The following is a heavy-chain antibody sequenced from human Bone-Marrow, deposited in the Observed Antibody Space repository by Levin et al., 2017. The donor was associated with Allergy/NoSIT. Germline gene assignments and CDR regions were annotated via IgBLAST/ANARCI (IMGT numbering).Heavy chain of an antibody. CDR1: GFSLRTTGVN. Sequence: SGPTLVKPTQTLTLTCSFSGFSLRTTGVNVGWIRQPPGKALEWLALIYWDDDKRYSPSLKNRLTITKDTSKNQVVRTMTNLEPVDTATCYCAHRNCGGDFYSLAFDSWVQGTLVTVSS. CDR2: IYWDDDK. J-gene: IGHJ4*02. V-gene: IGHV2-5*02. D-gene: IGHD2-21*02. CDR3: AHRNCGGDFYSLAFDS.